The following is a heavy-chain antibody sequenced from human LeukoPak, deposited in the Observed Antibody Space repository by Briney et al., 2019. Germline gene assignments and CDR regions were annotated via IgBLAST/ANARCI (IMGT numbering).Heavy chain of an antibody. Sequence: GASVKVSCKASGGTFSSYAISWMRQAPGQGLEWMGGIIPIFGTANYAQKFQGRVTITADESTSTAYMELSSLRSEDTAVYYCARCVVPAAIASPPGGGWFDPWGQGTLVTVSS. J-gene: IGHJ5*02. CDR1: GGTFSSYA. CDR3: ARCVVPAAIASPPGGGWFDP. CDR2: IIPIFGTA. D-gene: IGHD2-2*01. V-gene: IGHV1-69*13.